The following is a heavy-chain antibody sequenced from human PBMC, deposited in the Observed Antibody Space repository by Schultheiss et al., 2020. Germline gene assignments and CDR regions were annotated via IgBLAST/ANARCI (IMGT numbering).Heavy chain of an antibody. CDR1: GFTFSSYAM. J-gene: IGHJ2*01. D-gene: IGHD6-13*01. Sequence: GSLRLSCAASGFTFSSYAMSWVRQPPGKGLEWIGEIHHSGRSNYNPSVKSRLSISVDKSKNQLSLKLSSVTAADTAVYYCARFPLSSTWYFDLWGRGTLVTVSS. CDR2: IHHSGRS. CDR3: ARFPLSSTWYFDL. V-gene: IGHV4-4*02.